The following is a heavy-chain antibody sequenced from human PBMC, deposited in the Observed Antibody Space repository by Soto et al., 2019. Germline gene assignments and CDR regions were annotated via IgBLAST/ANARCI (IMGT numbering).Heavy chain of an antibody. J-gene: IGHJ6*02. CDR2: IIPIFGTA. CDR3: ARHVPAAGYYYGMDV. CDR1: GGTFSSYA. D-gene: IGHD2-2*01. Sequence: QVQLVQSGAEVKKPGSSVKVSCKASGGTFSSYAISWVRQAPGQGLEWMGGIIPIFGTANYAQKFQGRVTITADESTSKAYMGLSSLRSKETAVYYCARHVPAAGYYYGMDVWGQGTTVTVSS. V-gene: IGHV1-69*12.